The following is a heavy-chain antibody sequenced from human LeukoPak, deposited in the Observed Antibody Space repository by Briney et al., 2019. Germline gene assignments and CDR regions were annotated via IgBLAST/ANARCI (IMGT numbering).Heavy chain of an antibody. Sequence: ASVKVSCKASGYTFTGYYIHWVRQAAGQGLEWMGWISAYNGNTNYAQKLQGRVTMTTDTSTSTAYMELRSMRPDDTAVYSCARGGTWCSCGCSDYYYYYIDVWGEGTTVTISS. J-gene: IGHJ6*03. CDR3: ARGGTWCSCGCSDYYYYYIDV. D-gene: IGHD6-19*01. V-gene: IGHV1-18*04. CDR2: ISAYNGNT. CDR1: GYTFTGYY.